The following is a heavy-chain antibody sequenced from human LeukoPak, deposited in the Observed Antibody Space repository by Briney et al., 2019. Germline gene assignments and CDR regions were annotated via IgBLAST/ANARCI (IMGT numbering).Heavy chain of an antibody. Sequence: EASVKVSCKASGGTFSSYAINWVRQATGQGLEWMGWMNPNSGNTGYAQKFQGRVTMTRNTSISTAYMELSSLRSEDTAVYYCARAGSLSATQLWGQGTLVTVSS. V-gene: IGHV1-8*02. J-gene: IGHJ1*01. CDR3: ARAGSLSATQL. D-gene: IGHD1-26*01. CDR2: MNPNSGNT. CDR1: GGTFSSYA.